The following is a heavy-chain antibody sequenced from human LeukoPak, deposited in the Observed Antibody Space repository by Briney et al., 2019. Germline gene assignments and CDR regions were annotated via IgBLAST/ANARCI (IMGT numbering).Heavy chain of an antibody. J-gene: IGHJ4*02. CDR3: ARDRRGSGDY. Sequence: GGSLRLSCAASGFTFSSYAMYWVRQAPGKGLEWVAVISYDGSNKYYADSVKGRFTISRDNSKNTLYLQMNSLRAEDTAVYYCARDRRGSGDYWGQGTLVTVSS. CDR2: ISYDGSNK. CDR1: GFTFSSYA. V-gene: IGHV3-30*04. D-gene: IGHD3-16*01.